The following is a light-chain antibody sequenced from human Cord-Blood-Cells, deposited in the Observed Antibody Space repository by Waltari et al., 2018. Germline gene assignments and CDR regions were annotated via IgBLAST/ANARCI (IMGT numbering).Light chain of an antibody. CDR2: DVS. Sequence: QSALTQPASVSGSPGQSITISCTGTSSDVGGYNYVSWYQQHPGKAPKLMIYDVSNRPSWVSNRFSGSKSGNTASLTISGLQAEDEADYYCSSYTSSSTLVVFGGWTKLTVL. CDR3: SSYTSSSTLVV. V-gene: IGLV2-14*01. J-gene: IGLJ2*01. CDR1: SSDVGGYNY.